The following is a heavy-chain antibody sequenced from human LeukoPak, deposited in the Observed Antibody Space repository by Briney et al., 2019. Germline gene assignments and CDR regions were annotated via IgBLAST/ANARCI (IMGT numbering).Heavy chain of an antibody. Sequence: ASVKVSCKASGYTFTGYYMHWVRQAPGQGLEWMGWINPNSGGTNYAQKFQGRVTMTRDTSISTAYMELSRLRSDDTAVYYCARVWDKRTVAGTAYFDYWGQGTLVTVSS. CDR2: INPNSGGT. CDR3: ARVWDKRTVAGTAYFDY. D-gene: IGHD6-19*01. V-gene: IGHV1-2*02. CDR1: GYTFTGYY. J-gene: IGHJ4*02.